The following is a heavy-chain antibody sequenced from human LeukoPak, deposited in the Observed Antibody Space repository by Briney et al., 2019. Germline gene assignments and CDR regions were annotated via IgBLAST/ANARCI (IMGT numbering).Heavy chain of an antibody. CDR3: AGGLVVTAIRSFDY. Sequence: PGGSLRLSCAASGFTFDDYAMHWVRQAPGKGLEWVSLISGDGGSTYYADSVKGRFTISRDNAKNSLYLQMNSLRAEDTAVYYCAGGLVVTAIRSFDYWGQGTLVTVSS. CDR1: GFTFDDYA. J-gene: IGHJ4*02. CDR2: ISGDGGST. D-gene: IGHD2-21*02. V-gene: IGHV3-43*02.